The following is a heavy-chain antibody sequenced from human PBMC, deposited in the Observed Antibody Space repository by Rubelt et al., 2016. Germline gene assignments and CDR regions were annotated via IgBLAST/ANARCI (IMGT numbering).Heavy chain of an antibody. V-gene: IGHV1-18*01. CDR2: ISAYNGKP. J-gene: IGHJ4*02. CDR3: ARGDGYTLGY. CDR1: GYTFTSYG. D-gene: IGHD5-24*01. Sequence: QVQLVQSGAEVKKPGASVKVSCKASGYTFTSYGISWVRQAPGQGLEWMGWISAYNGKPNYAQKLQGRVAMTTDPTTSTAYMGLRSLRSDATAVDYCARGDGYTLGYWGQGTLVTVSS.